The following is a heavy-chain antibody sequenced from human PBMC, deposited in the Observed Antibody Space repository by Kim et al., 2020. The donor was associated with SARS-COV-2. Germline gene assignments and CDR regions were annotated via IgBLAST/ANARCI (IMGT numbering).Heavy chain of an antibody. J-gene: IGHJ5*02. D-gene: IGHD6-19*01. CDR3: ARMSSGRYPHWFDP. CDR2: IYYSGST. Sequence: SETLSLTCTVSGGSISSSSYYWGWIRQPPGKGLECIGSIYYSGSTYYNPSLKSRVTISVDTSKNQFSLKLSSVTAADTAVYYCARMSSGRYPHWFDPWGQGTLVTVSS. V-gene: IGHV4-39*01. CDR1: GGSISSSSYY.